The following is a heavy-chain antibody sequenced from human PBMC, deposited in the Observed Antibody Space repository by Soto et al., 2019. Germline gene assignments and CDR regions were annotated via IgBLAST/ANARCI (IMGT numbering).Heavy chain of an antibody. CDR1: GGSFSGDY. CDR3: ARGGSTRDSYYYYYMDV. Sequence: PSETLSLTCAVYGGSFSGDYWSWIRQPPGKGLEWIGEINHSGSTNYNPSLKSRVTISVDTSKNQFSLKLSSVTAADTAVYYCARGGSTRDSYYYYYMDVWGKGTTFIVSS. CDR2: INHSGST. V-gene: IGHV4-34*01. D-gene: IGHD2-2*01. J-gene: IGHJ6*03.